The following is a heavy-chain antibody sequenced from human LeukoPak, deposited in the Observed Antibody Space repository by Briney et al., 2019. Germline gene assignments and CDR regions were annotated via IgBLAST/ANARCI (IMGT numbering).Heavy chain of an antibody. CDR2: IRYDGSSK. CDR1: GFTFSNYG. D-gene: IGHD1-26*01. CDR3: AAGYSSDY. Sequence: GGSLRLSCAASGFTFSNYGMQWVRQAPGKGLEWVAFIRYDGSSKSYADSVKGRFTISRDNSKNTLYLQMNSLRDDDTAFYYCAAGYSSDYWGQGTRVTVSS. J-gene: IGHJ4*02. V-gene: IGHV3-30*02.